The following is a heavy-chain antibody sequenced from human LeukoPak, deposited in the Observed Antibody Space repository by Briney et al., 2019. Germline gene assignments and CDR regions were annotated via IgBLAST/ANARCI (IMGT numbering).Heavy chain of an antibody. CDR3: ARGGSSYYAAFDI. D-gene: IGHD1-26*01. Sequence: SETLSLTCSVSGFSISSGYYWGWIRQPPGEGLEWIGNIYHGGNTFYNPSLKSRVTISVDTSKNQFSLKLSSVTAADTAVYYCARGGSSYYAAFDIWGQGTMVTVSS. V-gene: IGHV4-38-2*02. CDR1: GFSISSGYY. J-gene: IGHJ3*02. CDR2: IYHGGNT.